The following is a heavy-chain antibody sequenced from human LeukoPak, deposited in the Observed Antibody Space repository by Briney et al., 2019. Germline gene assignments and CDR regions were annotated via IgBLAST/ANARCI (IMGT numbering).Heavy chain of an antibody. CDR1: GGSISSYY. CDR2: IYYSGST. D-gene: IGHD1-26*01. J-gene: IGHJ4*02. Sequence: SETLSLTCTVSGGSISSYYWSWIRQPPGKGLEWIGYIYYSGSTNYNPSLKSRVTISVDTSKNQFSLKLSSVTAADTAVYYCARHVRGSYKFFDYWGQGTLVTASS. V-gene: IGHV4-59*08. CDR3: ARHVRGSYKFFDY.